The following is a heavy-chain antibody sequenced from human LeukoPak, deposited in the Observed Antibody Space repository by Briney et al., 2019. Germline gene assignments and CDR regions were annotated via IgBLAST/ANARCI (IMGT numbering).Heavy chain of an antibody. CDR1: GYLFTDYW. Sequence: GESLKISCEVSGYLFTDYWIAWVRRTPAKGLEWMGIIYPRDSDIKYSPSFQGHATISADKSTSTTYLHWDTLEASDNAMYYCARLAGVLAVGGEDYWGQGTLVTVSS. CDR2: IYPRDSDI. CDR3: ARLAGVLAVGGEDY. D-gene: IGHD3-10*01. V-gene: IGHV5-51*01. J-gene: IGHJ4*02.